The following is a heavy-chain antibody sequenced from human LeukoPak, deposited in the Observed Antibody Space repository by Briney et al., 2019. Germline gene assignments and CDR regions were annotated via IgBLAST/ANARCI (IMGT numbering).Heavy chain of an antibody. V-gene: IGHV1-8*03. CDR2: MNPNSGNT. Sequence: ASVKVSCKASGYTFTSYDINWVRQATGQGLEWMGWMNPNSGNTGYAQKFQGRVTITRNTSISTAYMELSSLRSEDTAVYYCARLSSWYYYYYMDVWGKGTTVTISS. J-gene: IGHJ6*03. CDR1: GYTFTSYD. CDR3: ARLSSWYYYYYMDV. D-gene: IGHD6-13*01.